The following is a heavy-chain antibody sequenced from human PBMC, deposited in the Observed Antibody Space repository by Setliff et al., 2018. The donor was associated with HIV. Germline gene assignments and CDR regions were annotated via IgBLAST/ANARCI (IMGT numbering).Heavy chain of an antibody. CDR3: ATVSYYHYRGAYLGVFDN. D-gene: IGHD3-16*01. CDR2: IDAEDGKA. Sequence: ASVKVSCKVSGYSLIDLSIHWVRRTLGEGFEWMGGIDAEDGKAIYADKFQGRLTVTEDTSTDSAYMDLSNLGSDDSAVYFCATVSYYHYRGAYLGVFDNWRPGTLVTVS. J-gene: IGHJ4*02. V-gene: IGHV1-24*01. CDR1: GYSLIDLS.